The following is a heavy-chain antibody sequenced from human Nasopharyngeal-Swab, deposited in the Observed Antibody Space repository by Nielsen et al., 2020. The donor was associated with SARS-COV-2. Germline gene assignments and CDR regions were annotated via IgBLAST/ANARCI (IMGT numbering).Heavy chain of an antibody. CDR1: GDSISSGDYP. CDR3: ASETYGAYASFAY. CDR2: LYYTGRS. D-gene: IGHD5-12*01. Sequence: SETLSLTCTVFGDSISSGDYPWTWIRQPPGKGLEWLGYLYYTGRSSYNPSLKSRLTISVDTSKNQFSLKLTSVTAADTAVYYCASETYGAYASFAYWGQGTLVTVSS. J-gene: IGHJ4*02. V-gene: IGHV4-30-4*01.